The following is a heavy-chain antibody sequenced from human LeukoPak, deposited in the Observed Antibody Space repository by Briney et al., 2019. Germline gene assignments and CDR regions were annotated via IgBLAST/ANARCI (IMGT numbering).Heavy chain of an antibody. J-gene: IGHJ5*02. D-gene: IGHD2-2*02. CDR2: IYYSGST. CDR1: GGSISSYY. Sequence: SETLSLTCTVSGGSISSYYWSWIRQPPGKGLEWIASIYYSGSTNYNPPLKSRVSISVDTSKNQFSLKLSSVNAADTAVYSCARLLGGVVVPAAIGWFDPWGQGTQVTVSS. V-gene: IGHV4-59*08. CDR3: ARLLGGVVVPAAIGWFDP.